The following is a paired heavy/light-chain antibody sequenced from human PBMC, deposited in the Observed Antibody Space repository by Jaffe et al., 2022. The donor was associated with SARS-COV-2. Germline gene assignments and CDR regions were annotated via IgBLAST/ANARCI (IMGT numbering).Light chain of an antibody. Sequence: QPLLTQPPSLSAAPGQRVTITCSGSSSNIGNNLVSWYQQFPGTAPKLLIYDDHKRPSGITDRFSGSKSGTSATLDITGLQTKDEADYYCGTWDGSLSVGVFGGGTKVTVL. CDR2: DDH. CDR3: GTWDGSLSVGV. V-gene: IGLV1-51*01. J-gene: IGLJ3*02. CDR1: SSNIGNNL.
Heavy chain of an antibody. Sequence: QVQLVQSGAEVKKPGASVKVSCKASGYTFTSYGISWVRQAPGQGLEWMGWISAYNGNTNYAQKLQGRVTMTTDTSTSTAYMELRSLRSDDTAVYYCASHGDYYDSSGYGYWGQGTLVTVSS. J-gene: IGHJ4*02. D-gene: IGHD3-22*01. CDR3: ASHGDYYDSSGYGY. V-gene: IGHV1-18*01. CDR1: GYTFTSYG. CDR2: ISAYNGNT.